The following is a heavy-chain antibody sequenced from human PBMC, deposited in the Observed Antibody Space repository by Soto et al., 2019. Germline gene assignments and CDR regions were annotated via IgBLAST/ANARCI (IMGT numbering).Heavy chain of an antibody. CDR3: ARVASYGYWYFDL. Sequence: QVQLQVSGPGLVKPSETLSLTCTVSGGSISSYYWSWIRQPPGKGLEWIGYIYYSGSTNYNPSLKSRVTISVDTSKNQFSLKLRSVTAADTAVYYCARVASYGYWYFDLWGRGTLVTVSS. D-gene: IGHD5-18*01. J-gene: IGHJ2*01. CDR1: GGSISSYY. V-gene: IGHV4-59*01. CDR2: IYYSGST.